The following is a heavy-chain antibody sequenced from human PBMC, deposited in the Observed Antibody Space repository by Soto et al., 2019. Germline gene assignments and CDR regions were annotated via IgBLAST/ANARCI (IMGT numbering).Heavy chain of an antibody. CDR2: IWYDGSNK. CDR1: GFTFSSYG. V-gene: IGHV3-33*01. Sequence: VQLVESGGGVVQPGRSLRLSCAASGFTFSSYGMHWVRQAPGKGLEWVAVIWYDGSNKYYADSVKGRFTISRDNSKNTLYLQMNSLRAEDTAVYYCAREKGGSYLEYFDYWGQGTLVTVSS. J-gene: IGHJ4*02. D-gene: IGHD1-26*01. CDR3: AREKGGSYLEYFDY.